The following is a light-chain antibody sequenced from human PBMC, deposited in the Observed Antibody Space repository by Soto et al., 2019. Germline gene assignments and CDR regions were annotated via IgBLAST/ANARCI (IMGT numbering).Light chain of an antibody. CDR2: AAS. CDR1: QGISNY. J-gene: IGKJ1*01. Sequence: DIQMTQSPSSLSASVGDRVTITCRASQGISNYLVWYQQKPGKVPKLLIYAASTLLSGVPSRFSGIGSGTDFTITISTLQPEDVGTYDWQNYNCAPCTFGRGNNVEIK. CDR3: QNYNCAPCT. V-gene: IGKV1-27*01.